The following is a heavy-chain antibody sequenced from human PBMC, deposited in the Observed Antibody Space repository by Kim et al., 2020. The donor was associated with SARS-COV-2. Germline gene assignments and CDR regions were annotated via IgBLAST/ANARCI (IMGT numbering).Heavy chain of an antibody. J-gene: IGHJ6*02. V-gene: IGHV3-30*18. Sequence: GGSLRLSCAASGFTFSSYGMHWVRQAPGKGLEWVAVISYDGSNKYYADSVKGRFTISRDNSKNTLYLQMNSLRAEDTAVYYCAKMSRATVTEYYYYYGMDVWGQGTTVTVSS. CDR1: GFTFSSYG. D-gene: IGHD4-4*01. CDR2: ISYDGSNK. CDR3: AKMSRATVTEYYYYYGMDV.